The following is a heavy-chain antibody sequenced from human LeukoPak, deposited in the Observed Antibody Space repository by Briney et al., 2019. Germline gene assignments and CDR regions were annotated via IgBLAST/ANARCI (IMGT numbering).Heavy chain of an antibody. CDR3: ARDRDYMDV. CDR2: IYHSGRT. D-gene: IGHD3-10*01. V-gene: IGHV4-38-2*02. Sequence: PSETLSLTCTVSGNSISSGYYWGWIRQPPGKGLEWIGSIYHSGRTYYNPSLKSRVTISVDTSKNQFSLELSSVTAADTAVYYCARDRDYMDVWGKGTTVTVSS. J-gene: IGHJ6*03. CDR1: GNSISSGYY.